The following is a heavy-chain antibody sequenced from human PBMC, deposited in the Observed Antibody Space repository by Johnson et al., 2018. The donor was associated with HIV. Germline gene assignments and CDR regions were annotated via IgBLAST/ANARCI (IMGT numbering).Heavy chain of an antibody. Sequence: VQLVESGGGLVQPGGSLRLSCAASGFTFSDYDMHWVRQATGEGLEWVSAIGSAGDTYYPGSVKGRFTISRDNAKNTLYLQMNSLRAEDTAVYYCAKEDYYGSGSYDACDIWGQGTMVTVSS. D-gene: IGHD3-10*01. V-gene: IGHV3-13*01. J-gene: IGHJ3*02. CDR1: GFTFSDYD. CDR3: AKEDYYGSGSYDACDI. CDR2: IGSAGDT.